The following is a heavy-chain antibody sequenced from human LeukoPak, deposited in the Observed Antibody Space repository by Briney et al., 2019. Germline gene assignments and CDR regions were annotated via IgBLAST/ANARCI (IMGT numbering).Heavy chain of an antibody. J-gene: IGHJ5*01. Sequence: SETLSLTCTVSADSFSSSRYYWTWLRQPPGKGLEWIGYIYHGSATYNPSLESRVTLSMDTSKNQYSLKMTSVTAADTAVYYCAREGGRQWLVSGALDSWGQGTLVTVSS. V-gene: IGHV4-61*01. CDR3: AREGGRQWLVSGALDS. CDR1: ADSFSSSRYY. D-gene: IGHD6-19*01. CDR2: IYHGSA.